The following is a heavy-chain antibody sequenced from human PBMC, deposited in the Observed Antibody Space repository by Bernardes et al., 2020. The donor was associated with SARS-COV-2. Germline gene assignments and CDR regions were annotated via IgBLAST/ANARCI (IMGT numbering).Heavy chain of an antibody. Sequence: ASVKASCKASGYTFNSYTMHWVRQAPGQSLEWMGWINAGNGNTKYSQKFQGRVTITRDTSARTAYMELSSLISEDTAVYYCARLMTDGLDIWGQGTTVTVSS. CDR2: INAGNGNT. CDR3: ARLMTDGLDI. J-gene: IGHJ3*02. CDR1: GYTFNSYT. V-gene: IGHV1-3*01.